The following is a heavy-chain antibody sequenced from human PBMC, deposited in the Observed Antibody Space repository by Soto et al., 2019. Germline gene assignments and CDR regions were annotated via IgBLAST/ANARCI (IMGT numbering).Heavy chain of an antibody. CDR3: AKEDRAYDILTGYWPTRETYYYYGMDV. D-gene: IGHD3-9*01. CDR2: ISYDGSNK. V-gene: IGHV3-30*18. Sequence: QVQLVESGGGVVQPGRSLRLSCAASGFTFSSYGMHWVRQAPGKGLEWVAVISYDGSNKYYADSVKGRFTISRDNSKNTLYLQMNSLRAEDTAVYYCAKEDRAYDILTGYWPTRETYYYYGMDVWGQGTTVTVSS. J-gene: IGHJ6*02. CDR1: GFTFSSYG.